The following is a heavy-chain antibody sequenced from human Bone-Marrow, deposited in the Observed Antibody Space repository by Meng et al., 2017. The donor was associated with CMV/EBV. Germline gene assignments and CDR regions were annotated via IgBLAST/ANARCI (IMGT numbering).Heavy chain of an antibody. V-gene: IGHV3-9*01. CDR1: GFPFEDYT. J-gene: IGHJ4*02. CDR3: GRAMYTSGWSVDD. Sequence: GGSLRLSCAASGFPFEDYTMHWVRQAPGKGLEWVSGINWNSGSIGYADSLKGRFTISRDNAKNSLYLQMNSLRAEDTALYYCGRAMYTSGWSVDDWGQGTVVTVSS. CDR2: INWNSGSI. D-gene: IGHD6-19*01.